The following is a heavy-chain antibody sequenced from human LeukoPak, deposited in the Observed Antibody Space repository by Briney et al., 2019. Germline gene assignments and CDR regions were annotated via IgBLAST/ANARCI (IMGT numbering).Heavy chain of an antibody. CDR1: GGSFSGYY. Sequence: SETLSLTCAVYGGSFSGYYWSWIRQPPGKGLEWIGEINHSGSTNYSPSLKSRVTISVDTSKSQFSLKLSSVTAADTAVYYCASQHGYSSGWYFESSYNWFDPWGQGTLVTVSS. D-gene: IGHD6-19*01. CDR3: ASQHGYSSGWYFESSYNWFDP. V-gene: IGHV4-34*01. J-gene: IGHJ5*02. CDR2: INHSGST.